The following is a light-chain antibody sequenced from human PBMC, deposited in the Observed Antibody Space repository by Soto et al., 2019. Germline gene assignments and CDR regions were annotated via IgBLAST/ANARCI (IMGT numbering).Light chain of an antibody. CDR3: PQYNNWPRT. J-gene: IGKJ1*01. V-gene: IGKV3-15*01. CDR2: GAS. CDR1: QSVSSN. Sequence: EIVMTQSPATLSVSPGERATLSFRASQSVSSNLAWYQQKPGQAPRLLIYGASTRATGIPARFSGSGSGTEFTLTISSLQSEDFAVYYCPQYNNWPRTFGQGTKVDI.